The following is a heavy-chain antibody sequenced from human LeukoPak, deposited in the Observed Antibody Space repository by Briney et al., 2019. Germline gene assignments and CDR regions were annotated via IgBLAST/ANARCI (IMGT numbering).Heavy chain of an antibody. CDR2: TRNKANSYTT. J-gene: IGHJ4*02. Sequence: GGSLRLSCAASGFTFSGHYMDWVRQAPGKGLEWVGRTRNKANSYTTEYAASVKGRFTITRDDSKNSLYLQMNSLKTEDTAVYYCASLIVGATYPFDYWGQGTLVTVSS. V-gene: IGHV3-72*01. CDR3: ASLIVGATYPFDY. D-gene: IGHD1-26*01. CDR1: GFTFSGHY.